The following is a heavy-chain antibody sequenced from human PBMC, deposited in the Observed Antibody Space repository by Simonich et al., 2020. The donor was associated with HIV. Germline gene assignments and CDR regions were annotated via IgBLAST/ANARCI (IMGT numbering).Heavy chain of an antibody. D-gene: IGHD2-15*01. J-gene: IGHJ4*02. CDR3: ARVGRGAEFDY. CDR1: GGSFSGYY. V-gene: IGHV4-34*01. Sequence: QVQLQQWGAGLLKPSETLSLTCAVYGGSFSGYYWSWIRQPPGKGLEWIGSIDHSGITYYSPSLKSRVTISVDTSKNHFSLKLTSVTAADTAVYYCARVGRGAEFDYWGQGTLVTVSS. CDR2: IDHSGIT.